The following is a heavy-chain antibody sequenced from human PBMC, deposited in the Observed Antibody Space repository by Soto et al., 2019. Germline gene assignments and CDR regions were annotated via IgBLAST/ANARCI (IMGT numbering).Heavy chain of an antibody. J-gene: IGHJ4*02. CDR1: GFTFSSYG. Sequence: PGGSLRLSCAASGFTFSSYGMRWVRQATGKGLEWVAVIWYDGSNKYYADSVKGRFTISRDNSKNTLYLQMNSLRAEDTAVYYCARPGIAVAGTTELDYWGQGTLVTVSS. CDR2: IWYDGSNK. D-gene: IGHD6-19*01. V-gene: IGHV3-33*01. CDR3: ARPGIAVAGTTELDY.